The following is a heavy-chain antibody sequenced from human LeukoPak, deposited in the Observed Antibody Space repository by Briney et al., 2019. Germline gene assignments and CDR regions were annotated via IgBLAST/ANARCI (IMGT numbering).Heavy chain of an antibody. CDR1: GYTFTSYG. V-gene: IGHV1-2*04. J-gene: IGHJ3*02. CDR2: INPNSGGT. CDR3: ARDREVYGDYGAFDI. D-gene: IGHD4-17*01. Sequence: GASVKVSCKASGYTFTSYGISWVRQAPGQGLEWMGWINPNSGGTNYAQKFQGWVTMTRDTSISTAYMELSRLRSDDTAVYYCARDREVYGDYGAFDIWGQGTMVTVSS.